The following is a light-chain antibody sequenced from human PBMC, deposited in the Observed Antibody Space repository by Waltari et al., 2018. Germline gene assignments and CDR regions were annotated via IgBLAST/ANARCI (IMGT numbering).Light chain of an antibody. V-gene: IGKV1-9*01. CDR2: NAF. CDR1: QGISNF. J-gene: IGKJ4*01. CDR3: QVVNNYPLS. Sequence: DLQFTQSPSFLSASVCDRVTITFRASQGISNFLAWYQQKPGKSPKLLIYNAFTLQSGVPSRFSGTGSGTEFTLTISSLQPEDFASYYCQVVNNYPLSFGGGTKVEI.